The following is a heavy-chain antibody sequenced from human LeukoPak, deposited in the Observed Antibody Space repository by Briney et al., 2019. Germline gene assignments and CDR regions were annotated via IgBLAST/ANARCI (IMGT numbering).Heavy chain of an antibody. CDR2: TYYRSRWYN. V-gene: IGHV6-1*01. D-gene: IGHD1-26*01. Sequence: SQTLSLTCAISGDSVSTNSAAWNWIRQCPSRGLEWLGRTYYRSRWYNDYAVSVKRRITVNPDTSKNQFSLQLNSVTPEDAAVYYCAREGGGRYTNWYFDLWGRGALVTVSS. J-gene: IGHJ2*01. CDR1: GDSVSTNSAA. CDR3: AREGGGRYTNWYFDL.